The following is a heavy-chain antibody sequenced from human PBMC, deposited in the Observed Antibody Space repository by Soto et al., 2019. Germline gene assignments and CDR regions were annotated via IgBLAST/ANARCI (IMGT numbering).Heavy chain of an antibody. CDR1: GFMFSAYT. J-gene: IGHJ4*02. CDR2: ITSNSDHI. V-gene: IGHV3-21*01. CDR3: ATPYYYNH. Sequence: GSLRLSCAASGFMFSAYTMSWVRQAPGKGLEWLSSITSNSDHIDYADSVRGRFTVSRDNARKSLYLQMDSLGAEDTGVYYCATPYYYNHWGPGTLVTVSS.